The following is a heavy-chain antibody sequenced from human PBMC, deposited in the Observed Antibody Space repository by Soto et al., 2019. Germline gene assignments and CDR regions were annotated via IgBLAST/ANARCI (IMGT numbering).Heavy chain of an antibody. J-gene: IGHJ4*02. CDR2: IYHSGST. V-gene: IGHV4-30-2*01. Sequence: QLQLQESGSGRVKPSQTLSLTCAVSGGSISSGGYSWSWIRQPPGKGLEWIGYIYHSGSTYYNPSLKSRVTISVDRSKNQFSLKLRSVTAADTAVYYCAAGGGLPRYYWGQGTLVTVSS. CDR3: AAGGGLPRYY. D-gene: IGHD5-12*01. CDR1: GGSISSGGYS.